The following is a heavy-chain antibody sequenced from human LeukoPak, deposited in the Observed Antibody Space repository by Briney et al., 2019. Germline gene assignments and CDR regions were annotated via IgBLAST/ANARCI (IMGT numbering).Heavy chain of an antibody. J-gene: IGHJ2*01. D-gene: IGHD2-2*01. CDR1: GFTFSSYA. CDR2: ISGSGGST. Sequence: GGSLRLSCAASGFTFSSYAMSWVRQAPGKGLEWVSAISGSGGSTYYADSVKGRFTVSRDNSKNTLYLQMNSLGAEDTAVYYCARDTSGYCSTSRCYGSWYFDLWGRGTLVTVSS. CDR3: ARDTSGYCSTSRCYGSWYFDL. V-gene: IGHV3-23*01.